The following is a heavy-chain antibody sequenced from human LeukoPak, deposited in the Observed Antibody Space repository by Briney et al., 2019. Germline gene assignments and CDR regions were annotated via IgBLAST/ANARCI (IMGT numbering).Heavy chain of an antibody. CDR2: IMPLFGTA. CDR3: ARDVHGDYGSGWFDP. V-gene: IGHV1-69*05. CDR1: GGTFNNSA. J-gene: IGHJ5*02. Sequence: SVKVSCKTSGGTFNNSAISWVRQAPGQGLEWLGGIMPLFGTAGYAQKFQGRVTITKDESTRTVYLELTSLTSDDTAVYYCARDVHGDYGSGWFDPWDQGTLVSVSS. D-gene: IGHD4-17*01.